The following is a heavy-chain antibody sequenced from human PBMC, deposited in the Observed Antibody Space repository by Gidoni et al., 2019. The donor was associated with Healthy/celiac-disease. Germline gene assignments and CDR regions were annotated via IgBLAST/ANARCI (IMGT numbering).Heavy chain of an antibody. CDR1: GFTFSNAW. V-gene: IGHV3-15*01. Sequence: EVQLVESGGGLVKPGGSLRLSCAASGFTFSNAWMSWVRQAPGKGLGWVGRIKSKTDGGTTDYAAPVKGRFTISRDDSKNTLYLQMNSLKTEDTAVYYCTTTGSGWYYFDYWGQGTLVTVSS. D-gene: IGHD6-19*01. CDR2: IKSKTDGGTT. J-gene: IGHJ4*02. CDR3: TTTGSGWYYFDY.